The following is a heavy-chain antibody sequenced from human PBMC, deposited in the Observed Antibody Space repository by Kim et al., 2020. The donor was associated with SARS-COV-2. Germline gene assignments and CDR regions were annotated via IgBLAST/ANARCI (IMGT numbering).Heavy chain of an antibody. J-gene: IGHJ4*02. D-gene: IGHD3-10*01. CDR3: AKAFYGSGSYLFGY. V-gene: IGHV3-33*06. Sequence: YADSGKGRFTISRDNSKNTLYLQMNSLRAEATAVYYCAKAFYGSGSYLFGYWGQGTLVTVSS.